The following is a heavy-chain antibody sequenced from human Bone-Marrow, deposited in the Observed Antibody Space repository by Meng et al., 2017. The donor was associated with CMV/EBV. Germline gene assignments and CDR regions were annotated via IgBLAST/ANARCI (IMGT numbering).Heavy chain of an antibody. CDR2: IFPGDSDT. V-gene: IGHV5-51*01. D-gene: IGHD3-10*01. CDR1: GYSFTSYW. J-gene: IGHJ4*01. CDR3: ARHIYYYGSGSRIDYFDD. Sequence: GESLKIACQASGYSFTSYWIGWVRQMPGKGLEWMGIIFPGDSDTMYSPSLQGQITMSVDKSTTTAYLQWSSLKASDTAIYYCARHIYYYGSGSRIDYFDDWGQGTRVTVSS.